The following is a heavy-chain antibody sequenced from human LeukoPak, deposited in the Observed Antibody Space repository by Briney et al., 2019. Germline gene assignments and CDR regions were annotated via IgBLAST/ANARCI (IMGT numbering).Heavy chain of an antibody. CDR3: ARDGYSSGRTPGTYYGMDV. D-gene: IGHD6-19*01. CDR2: TYYRSKWYN. J-gene: IGHJ6*02. CDR1: GDSVSSNSAA. V-gene: IGHV6-1*01. Sequence: SQTLSLTCAISGDSVSSNSAAWNWIRQSPSRGLEWLGRTYYRSKWYNDYAVSVKSRITINPDTSKNQFSLQLNSVTPEDTAVYYCARDGYSSGRTPGTYYGMDVWGQGTTVTVSS.